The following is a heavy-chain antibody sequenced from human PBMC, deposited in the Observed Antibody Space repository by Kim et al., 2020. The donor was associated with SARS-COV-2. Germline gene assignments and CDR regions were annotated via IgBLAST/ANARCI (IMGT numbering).Heavy chain of an antibody. D-gene: IGHD1-7*01. CDR3: ANIAVNYADVDY. CDR2: T. Sequence: TYYADSVKGRFTISRDNSKNTLYLQMNSLRAEDTAVYYGANIAVNYADVDYWGQGTLVTVSS. J-gene: IGHJ4*02. V-gene: IGHV3-23*01.